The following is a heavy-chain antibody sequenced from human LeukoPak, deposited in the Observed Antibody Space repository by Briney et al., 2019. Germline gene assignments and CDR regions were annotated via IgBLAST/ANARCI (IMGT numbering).Heavy chain of an antibody. Sequence: ASVKVSCKASGYTFTSYYMHWVRQAPGQGLEWMGIINPSGGSTSYAQKFQGRVTMARDMSTSTVYMELSSLRSEDTAVYYCARGGYYYDSSGYKFDYWAREPWSPSPQ. J-gene: IGHJ4*02. CDR2: INPSGGST. CDR1: GYTFTSYY. D-gene: IGHD3-22*01. CDR3: ARGGYYYDSSGYKFDY. V-gene: IGHV1-46*01.